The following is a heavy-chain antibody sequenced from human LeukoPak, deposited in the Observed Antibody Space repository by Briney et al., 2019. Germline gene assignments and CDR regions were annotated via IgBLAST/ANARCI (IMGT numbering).Heavy chain of an antibody. V-gene: IGHV3-33*01. Sequence: GGSLRLSCAASGFTFSSYGMHWVRQAPGKGLEWVAVIWYDGSNKYYADSVKGRFTITRDNSKNTLYLQMNSLRAEDTAVYYCARAYDFWSGPLDYWGQGTLVTVSS. CDR2: IWYDGSNK. CDR3: ARAYDFWSGPLDY. J-gene: IGHJ4*02. D-gene: IGHD3-3*01. CDR1: GFTFSSYG.